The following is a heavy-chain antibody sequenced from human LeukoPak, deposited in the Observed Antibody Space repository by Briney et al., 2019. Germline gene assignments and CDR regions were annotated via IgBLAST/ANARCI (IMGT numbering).Heavy chain of an antibody. CDR3: ASSYYDILTGYPDRISYYYMDV. J-gene: IGHJ6*03. D-gene: IGHD3-9*01. CDR2: IYTSGST. V-gene: IGHV4-4*07. Sequence: SETLSLTCTVSGGSISSYYWSWIRQPAGKGLEWSGRIYTSGSTNYNPSLKSRVTMSVDTSKNQFSLKLSSVTAADTAVYYCASSYYDILTGYPDRISYYYMDVWGKGTTVTISS. CDR1: GGSISSYY.